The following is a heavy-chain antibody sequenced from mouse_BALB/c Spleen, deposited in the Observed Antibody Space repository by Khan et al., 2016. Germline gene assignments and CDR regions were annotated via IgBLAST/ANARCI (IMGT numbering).Heavy chain of an antibody. CDR1: GYSITSGYS. CDR3: ARSGYYGSRGVMDY. CDR2: IYYSGST. D-gene: IGHD1-1*01. Sequence: EVQLVESGPDLVKPSQSLSLTCTVTGYSITSGYSWHWIRQFPGNKLEWMGYIYYSGSTNYNPSLKSRISITRDTSKNQFFLQLNSVTAEDTATXYCARSGYYGSRGVMDYWGQGTSVTVSS. V-gene: IGHV3-1*02. J-gene: IGHJ4*01.